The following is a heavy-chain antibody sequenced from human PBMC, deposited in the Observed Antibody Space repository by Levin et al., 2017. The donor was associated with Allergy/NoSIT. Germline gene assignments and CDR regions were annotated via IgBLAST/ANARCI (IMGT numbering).Heavy chain of an antibody. CDR3: ARDWGRASGTFFDN. Sequence: GESLKISCAASGFTFSSHAMHWVRQAPGKGLEWVAVTSSDDTNKYYADSVKGRFTISRDNSQNTLFLQMNSLRVEDTAVYYCARDWGRASGTFFDNWGQGTLVTVSS. V-gene: IGHV3-30*04. J-gene: IGHJ4*02. CDR2: TSSDDTNK. CDR1: GFTFSSHA. D-gene: IGHD3-16*01.